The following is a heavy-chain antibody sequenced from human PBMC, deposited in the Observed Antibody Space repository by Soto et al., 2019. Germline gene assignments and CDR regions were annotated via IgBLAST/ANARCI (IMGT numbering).Heavy chain of an antibody. CDR1: GFTFSSYS. J-gene: IGHJ4*02. Sequence: GGSLRLSCAASGFTFSSYSMNWVRQAPGKGLEWVSSISSSSSYIYYADSVKGRFTISRDNAKNSLYLQMNSLRAEDTAVYYCARVRETGDWGGGYWGQGTLVTVSS. CDR3: ARVRETGDWGGGY. V-gene: IGHV3-21*01. CDR2: ISSSSSYI. D-gene: IGHD7-27*01.